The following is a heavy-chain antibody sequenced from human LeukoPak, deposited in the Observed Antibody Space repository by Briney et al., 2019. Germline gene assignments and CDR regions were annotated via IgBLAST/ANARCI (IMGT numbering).Heavy chain of an antibody. D-gene: IGHD1-26*01. CDR3: ARGAPSSVGATTDFDF. CDR1: GGSLSGYY. V-gene: IGHV4-34*01. J-gene: IGHJ4*02. Sequence: SETLSLTCAVYGGSLSGYYWSWIRQPPGKGLEWIGEINHSGSTNYNPSLKSRVTISVDTSKNQFSLKLSSATAADTAVYYCARGAPSSVGATTDFDFWGQGTLVTVSS. CDR2: INHSGST.